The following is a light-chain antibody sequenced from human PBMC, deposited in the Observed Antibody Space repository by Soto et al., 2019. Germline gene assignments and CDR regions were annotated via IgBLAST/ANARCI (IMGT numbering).Light chain of an antibody. CDR1: QTVSSS. CDR3: QQCGSSPWT. CDR2: EAS. J-gene: IGKJ1*01. Sequence: EIVLTQSPGTLSLSPGERATLSCRASQTVSSSLAWYQQKPGQAPRLLIYEASNRAAGIPARFGGSGSGTDFTLTISDVEPEDFAVYYCQQCGSSPWTFGQGTKVDIK. V-gene: IGKV3-11*01.